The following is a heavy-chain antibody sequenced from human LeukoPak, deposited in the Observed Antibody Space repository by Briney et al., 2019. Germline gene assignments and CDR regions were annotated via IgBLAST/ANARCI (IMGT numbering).Heavy chain of an antibody. Sequence: GGSLRLSCAASGFTFSSYAMSWVRQAPGKGLEWVSAISGSGGSTYYADSVKGRFTISRDNSKNTLYLQMNSLRAEDTAVYYCAKGLTWSIFGYYFDYWGQGTLVTVSS. D-gene: IGHD3-3*01. CDR1: GFTFSSYA. J-gene: IGHJ4*02. CDR2: ISGSGGST. CDR3: AKGLTWSIFGYYFDY. V-gene: IGHV3-23*01.